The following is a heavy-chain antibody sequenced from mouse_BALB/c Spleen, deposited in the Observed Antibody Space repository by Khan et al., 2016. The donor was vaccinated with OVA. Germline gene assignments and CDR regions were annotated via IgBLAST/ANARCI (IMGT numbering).Heavy chain of an antibody. CDR1: GYAFTNYL. CDR2: INPGSGGT. V-gene: IGHV1-54*01. D-gene: IGHD3-2*02. J-gene: IGHJ3*01. Sequence: QVQLQQSGAELVRPGTSVKVSCKASGYAFTNYLIEWVKQRPGQGLEWIGVINPGSGGTNYNEKFKGKVTLTEDKSSSTAYMQLSRLTSDDSAVYFCSRSGYGFGAYWGPGTLVTVSA. CDR3: SRSGYGFGAY.